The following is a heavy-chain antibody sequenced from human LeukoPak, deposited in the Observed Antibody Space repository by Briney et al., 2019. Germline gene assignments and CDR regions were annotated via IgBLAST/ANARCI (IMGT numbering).Heavy chain of an antibody. CDR1: GFTVSSNY. J-gene: IGHJ4*02. CDR2: TSGIGVKT. Sequence: PGGSLRLSCAASGFTVSSNYMNWVRQAPGKGLEWVSATSGIGVKTFYADSVKGRFTISRDNSKNTLYLQMNSLRAEDTALYYCAKDRGYSFDYWGQGSLVTVSS. D-gene: IGHD2-15*01. V-gene: IGHV3-23*01. CDR3: AKDRGYSFDY.